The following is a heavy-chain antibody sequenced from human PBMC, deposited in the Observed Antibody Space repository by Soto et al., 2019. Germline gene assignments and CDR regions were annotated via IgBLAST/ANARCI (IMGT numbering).Heavy chain of an antibody. J-gene: IGHJ4*02. CDR3: ARSSGWYYVDY. CDR1: GYTFTSYG. CDR2: INAGNGNT. V-gene: IGHV1-3*01. Sequence: QVQLVQSGAEVKKPGASVKVSCKASGYTFTSYGIHWVRQAPGQRLEWMGWINAGNGNTKYSQKCQGRGTITRDTSASTAYMELSSLRSEDTAVYYWARSSGWYYVDYWGQGTRVTVSS. D-gene: IGHD3-22*01.